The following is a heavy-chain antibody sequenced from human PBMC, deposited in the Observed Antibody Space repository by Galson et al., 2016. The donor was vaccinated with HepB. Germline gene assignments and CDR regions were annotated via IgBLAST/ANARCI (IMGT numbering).Heavy chain of an antibody. CDR3: AQEVGWLRFAFGS. D-gene: IGHD5-12*01. V-gene: IGHV3-48*01. CDR1: GFALGSFN. CDR2: ISSSRNTI. J-gene: IGHJ5*01. Sequence: SLRLSCAASGFALGSFNMNWVRQTPGKGLEWISYISSSRNTIDYADSVKGRFTISRDDAKNSLYLQMNNLSVGDTAIYHCAQEVGWLRFAFGSWGQGTLVTVSS.